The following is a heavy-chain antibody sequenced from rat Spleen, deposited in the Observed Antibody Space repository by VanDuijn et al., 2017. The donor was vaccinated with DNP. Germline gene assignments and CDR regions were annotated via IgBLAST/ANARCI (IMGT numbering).Heavy chain of an antibody. CDR1: GFTFNKYW. V-gene: IGHV5-22*01. Sequence: EVQLVESGGDLVQPGRSLKLSCVASGFTFNKYWMTWIRQAPKKGLEWVAYISSEGRSTDYGDSVKGRFTISRDNAKSTLYLQMNSLRSEDTATYYCAKDRGFGAMDAWGQGTSVTVSS. CDR3: AKDRGFGAMDA. CDR2: ISSEGRST. D-gene: IGHD4-1*01. J-gene: IGHJ4*01.